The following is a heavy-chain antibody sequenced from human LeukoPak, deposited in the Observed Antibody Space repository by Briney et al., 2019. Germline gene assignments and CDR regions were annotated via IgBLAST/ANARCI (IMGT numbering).Heavy chain of an antibody. Sequence: PSETLSLTCTVSGGSISSYYWSWIRQPPGKGLEWIGYMYFGGSSNYNPSLKSRVTISVDTSKNQLSLNLNSVTAADTAVYYCARLAQNSGYVVDAFDIWGRGTMDTVSS. D-gene: IGHD5-12*01. J-gene: IGHJ3*02. V-gene: IGHV4-59*01. CDR2: MYFGGSS. CDR3: ARLAQNSGYVVDAFDI. CDR1: GGSISSYY.